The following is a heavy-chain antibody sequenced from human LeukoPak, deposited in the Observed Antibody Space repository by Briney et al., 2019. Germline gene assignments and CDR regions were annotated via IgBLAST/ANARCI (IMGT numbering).Heavy chain of an antibody. V-gene: IGHV1-2*02. D-gene: IGHD2-15*01. CDR2: INPNSGGT. Sequence: GASVKVSCKASGYTFTGYYMHWVRQSPGQGLEWRGWINPNSGGTNYAQKFQGRVTVTRGTSISTAYMELSRLRSDDTAVYYCARVDRGYCSGGSCQDYWGQGTLVTVSS. J-gene: IGHJ4*02. CDR1: GYTFTGYY. CDR3: ARVDRGYCSGGSCQDY.